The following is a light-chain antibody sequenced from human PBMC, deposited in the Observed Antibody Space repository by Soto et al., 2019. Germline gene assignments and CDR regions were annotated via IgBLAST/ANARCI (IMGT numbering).Light chain of an antibody. Sequence: DLHMTQSPSSLSASVGDRVTITCRASQSISSYLNWYQHKPGKAPKLLIFAASSLQSGVPSRFSGSGSGTDFTLTISSLQPEDFATYYCQQSYSTLYSFGPGTKLEIK. CDR1: QSISSY. CDR2: AAS. V-gene: IGKV1-39*01. CDR3: QQSYSTLYS. J-gene: IGKJ2*01.